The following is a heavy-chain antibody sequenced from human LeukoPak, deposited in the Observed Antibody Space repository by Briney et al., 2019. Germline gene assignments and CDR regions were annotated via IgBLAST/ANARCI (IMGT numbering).Heavy chain of an antibody. CDR3: AGEGLGYCSGGSCYSSY. CDR2: ISAYNGNT. CDR1: GYTFTSYG. J-gene: IGHJ4*02. Sequence: ASVKVSCKASGYTFTSYGISWVRQAPGQGLEWMGWISAYNGNTNYAQKLQGRVTMTTDTSTSTAYMELRSLRSDDTAVYYCAGEGLGYCSGGSCYSSYWGQGTLVTVSS. D-gene: IGHD2-15*01. V-gene: IGHV1-18*01.